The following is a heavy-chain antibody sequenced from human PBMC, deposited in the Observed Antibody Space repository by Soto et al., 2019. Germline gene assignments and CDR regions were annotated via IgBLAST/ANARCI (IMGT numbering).Heavy chain of an antibody. D-gene: IGHD2-2*01. Sequence: GGSLRFSCAASGFTFSSYAMSWVRQAPGKGLEWVSSISATGGSTYYADSVKGRFTISRDNSKNTLYLQMNSLRAEDTAVFYCAKGGRYFCSTTSCPLGYYYGMDVWGQGTTVTVSS. CDR1: GFTFSSYA. V-gene: IGHV3-23*01. CDR2: ISATGGST. J-gene: IGHJ6*02. CDR3: AKGGRYFCSTTSCPLGYYYGMDV.